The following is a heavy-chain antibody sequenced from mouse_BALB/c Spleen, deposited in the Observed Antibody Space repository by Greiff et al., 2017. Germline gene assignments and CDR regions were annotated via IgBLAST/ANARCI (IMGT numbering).Heavy chain of an antibody. CDR2: IRNKANGYTT. J-gene: IGHJ3*01. CDR1: GFTFTDYY. D-gene: IGHD1-2*01. V-gene: IGHV7-3*02. Sequence: DVKLVESGGGLVQPGGSLRLSCATSGFTFTDYYMSWVRQPPGKALEWLGFIRNKANGYTTEYSASVKGRFTISRDNSQSILYLQMNTLRAEDSATYYCAIPITAATAFAYWGQGTLVTVSA. CDR3: AIPITAATAFAY.